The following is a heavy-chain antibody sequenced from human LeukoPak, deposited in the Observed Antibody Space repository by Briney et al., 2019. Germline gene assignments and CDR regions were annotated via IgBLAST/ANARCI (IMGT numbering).Heavy chain of an antibody. CDR2: INPSGGST. J-gene: IGHJ4*02. CDR1: GYIFTSSY. CDR3: ARRAQVERRHSQFDY. Sequence: HGASVKVSCKASGYIFTSSYIHWVRQAPGQGLEWMGMINPSGGSTGYAQKFQGRVTMTRDMSTSTVYMELSSLRSEDTAVFYCARRAQVERRHSQFDYWGQGTLVTVSS. D-gene: IGHD1-1*01. V-gene: IGHV1-46*01.